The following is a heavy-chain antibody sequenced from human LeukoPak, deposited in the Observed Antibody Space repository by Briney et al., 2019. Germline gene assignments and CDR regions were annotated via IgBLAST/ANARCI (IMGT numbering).Heavy chain of an antibody. CDR1: GFTFSDYY. Sequence: KTGGSLRLSCAASGFTFSDYYMSWIRQAPGKGLEWVSYISITSSYTNYADSVKGRFTVSRDNAKNSLYLQMNSLRAEDTAVYYCARDRYCTNGVCYGHFDYWSQGTLVTVSS. J-gene: IGHJ4*02. V-gene: IGHV3-11*06. D-gene: IGHD2-8*01. CDR2: ISITSSYT. CDR3: ARDRYCTNGVCYGHFDY.